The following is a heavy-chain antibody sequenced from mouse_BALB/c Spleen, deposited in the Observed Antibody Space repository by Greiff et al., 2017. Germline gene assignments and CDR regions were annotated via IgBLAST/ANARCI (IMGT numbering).Heavy chain of an antibody. Sequence: EVQVVESGGGLVQPGGSLKLSCAASGFTFSSYGMSWVRQTPDKRLELVATINSNGGSTYYPDSVKGRFTISRDNAKNTLYLQMSSLKSEDTAMYYCARVVTGSFDYWGQGTTLTVSS. CDR2: INSNGGST. CDR1: GFTFSSYG. D-gene: IGHD4-1*01. V-gene: IGHV5-6-3*01. J-gene: IGHJ2*01. CDR3: ARVVTGSFDY.